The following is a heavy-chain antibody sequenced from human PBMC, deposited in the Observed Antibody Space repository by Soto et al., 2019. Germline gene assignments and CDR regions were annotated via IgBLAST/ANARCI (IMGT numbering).Heavy chain of an antibody. CDR3: AKVGYYHSSGYYPYWYFDL. J-gene: IGHJ2*01. CDR1: GFTLSSYA. V-gene: IGHV3-23*01. D-gene: IGHD3-22*01. Sequence: EVQLLESGGGLVQPGGSLRLSCAASGFTLSSYAMSWVRQAPGKGLEWVSAISGSGVSTYYADSVKGRFTISRDNSKNTLDLQMNSLRAEDTAVYYCAKVGYYHSSGYYPYWYFDLWGRGTLVTVSS. CDR2: ISGSGVST.